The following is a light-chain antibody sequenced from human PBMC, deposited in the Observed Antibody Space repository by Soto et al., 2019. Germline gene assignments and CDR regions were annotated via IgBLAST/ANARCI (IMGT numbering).Light chain of an antibody. CDR3: AAWDDNLNGPV. Sequence: QSVLTQPPSASGTPGQRVTISCSGSTSNIESNTVNWYQQLPRTAPKLLIYSNDQRPSGVPDRFSGSKSGTSASLASSGLQSEDEADYYCAAWDDNLNGPVFGGGTKLTVL. V-gene: IGLV1-44*01. CDR2: SND. J-gene: IGLJ2*01. CDR1: TSNIESNT.